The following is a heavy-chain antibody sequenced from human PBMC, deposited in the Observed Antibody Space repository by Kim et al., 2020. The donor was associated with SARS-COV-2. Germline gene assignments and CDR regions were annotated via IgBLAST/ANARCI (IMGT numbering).Heavy chain of an antibody. Sequence: GGSLRLSCAASGFTFNGFAMNWVRQAPGKGLEWVSGISYSGDDTYYADSGKGRFTISRDNSRNTLYLQVNSLRAEATAVYYCTKEDNGVFDVWGQGILVT. CDR3: TKEDNGVFDV. J-gene: IGHJ4*02. CDR2: ISYSGDDT. CDR1: GFTFNGFA. V-gene: IGHV3-23*01. D-gene: IGHD2-8*01.